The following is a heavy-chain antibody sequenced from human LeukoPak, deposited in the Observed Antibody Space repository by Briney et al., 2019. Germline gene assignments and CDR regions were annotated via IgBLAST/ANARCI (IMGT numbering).Heavy chain of an antibody. V-gene: IGHV1-8*01. CDR1: GYTFTSYD. CDR2: MNPNSGNT. D-gene: IGHD3-10*01. CDR3: ARGATMVRGVIQKRYYYYGMDV. J-gene: IGHJ6*02. Sequence: ASVKVSCEASGYTFTSYDINWVRQATGQGLEWMGWMNPNSGNTGYAQKFQGRVTMTRNTSISTAYMELSSLRSEDTAVYYCARGATMVRGVIQKRYYYYGMDVWGQGTTVTVSS.